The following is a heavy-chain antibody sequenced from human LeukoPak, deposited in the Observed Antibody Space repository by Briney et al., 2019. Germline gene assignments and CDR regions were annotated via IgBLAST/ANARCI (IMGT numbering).Heavy chain of an antibody. J-gene: IGHJ4*02. CDR2: ISSSSSYI. V-gene: IGHV3-21*01. CDR3: ARDRGYYYDGSGYREFDY. Sequence: GGSLRLSCAASGFTFSSYSMNWVRQAPGKGLEWVSSISSSSSYIYYADSVKGRFTISRDNAKNSLYLQMNSLRAEDTAVYYCARDRGYYYDGSGYREFDYWGQGTLVTVSS. CDR1: GFTFSSYS. D-gene: IGHD3-22*01.